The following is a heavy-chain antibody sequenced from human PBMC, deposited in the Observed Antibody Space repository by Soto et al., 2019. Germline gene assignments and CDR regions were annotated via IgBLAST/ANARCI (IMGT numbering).Heavy chain of an antibody. CDR3: AKDSTGSSDIAGY. V-gene: IGHV3-23*01. Sequence: EVQLLESGGGLVQPGGSLRLSCAASGFTFSSYAMSWVRQAPGKGLEWVSAISGSGGSTYYADSVKGRFTISRDNSENTLYLQMNSLRAEDTAVYYCAKDSTGSSDIAGYWGQGTLVTVSS. J-gene: IGHJ4*02. CDR1: GFTFSSYA. D-gene: IGHD6-6*01. CDR2: ISGSGGST.